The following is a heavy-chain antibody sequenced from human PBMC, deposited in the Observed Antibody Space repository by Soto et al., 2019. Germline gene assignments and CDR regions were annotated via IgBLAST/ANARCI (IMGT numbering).Heavy chain of an antibody. J-gene: IGHJ3*02. CDR2: ISGSGGST. D-gene: IGHD1-26*01. Sequence: GGSMRLSCAASGFTFSSYAMSWVRQAPGKGLEWVSAISGSGGSTYYADSVKGRFTISRDNSKDTLYLQMNSLSAEDTAVYYCAKGGPTSIVGATDDAVDIWGQGTMVTVSS. CDR1: GFTFSSYA. CDR3: AKGGPTSIVGATDDAVDI. V-gene: IGHV3-23*01.